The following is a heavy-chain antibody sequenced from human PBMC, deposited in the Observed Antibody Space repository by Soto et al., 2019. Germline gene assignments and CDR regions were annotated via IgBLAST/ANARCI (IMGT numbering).Heavy chain of an antibody. CDR3: ARSTVTTYNWFDP. V-gene: IGHV5-10-1*01. CDR1: GYSFTSYW. D-gene: IGHD4-4*01. CDR2: IDPSDSYT. Sequence: PGESLKISCKGSGYSFTSYWISWVRQMPGKGLEWMGRIDPSDSYTNYSPSFQGHVTISADKSISTAYLQWSSLKASDTAMYYCARSTVTTYNWFDPWGRGTLVTVSS. J-gene: IGHJ5*02.